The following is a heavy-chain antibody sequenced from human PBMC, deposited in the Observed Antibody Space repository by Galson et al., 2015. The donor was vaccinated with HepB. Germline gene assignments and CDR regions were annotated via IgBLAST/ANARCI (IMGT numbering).Heavy chain of an antibody. CDR3: ARDALGITMVRGGTIHFDY. D-gene: IGHD3-10*01. CDR1: GFTFSSYS. J-gene: IGHJ4*02. V-gene: IGHV3-48*02. CDR2: ISSSSSTI. Sequence: SLRLSCAASGFTFSSYSMNWVRQAPGKGLEWVSYISSSSSTIYYADSVKGRFTISRDNAKNSLYLQMNSLRDEDTAVYYCARDALGITMVRGGTIHFDYWGQGTLVTVSS.